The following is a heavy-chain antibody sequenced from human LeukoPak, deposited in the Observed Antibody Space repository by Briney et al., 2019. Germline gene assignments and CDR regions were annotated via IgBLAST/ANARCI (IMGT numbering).Heavy chain of an antibody. CDR1: GDTFTGYY. CDR2: INPNSGGT. Sequence: ASVTVSCKASGDTFTGYYMHWVRQAPGQGGEWMGWINPNSGGTNYAQKFQGWVTMTRDTPISTAYMELSRLRSDDTAVYYCPRDNSAPASGYDINWFDPWRQGTLVSVSS. CDR3: PRDNSAPASGYDINWFDP. V-gene: IGHV1-2*04. J-gene: IGHJ5*02. D-gene: IGHD5-12*01.